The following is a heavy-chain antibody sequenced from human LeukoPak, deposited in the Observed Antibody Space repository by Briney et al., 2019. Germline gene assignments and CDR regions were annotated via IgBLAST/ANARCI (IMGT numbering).Heavy chain of an antibody. CDR1: GYTFTGYY. V-gene: IGHV1-2*02. J-gene: IGHJ4*02. Sequence: ASVKVSCKASGYTFTGYYMHWVRQAPGQGLEWMGWINPNSGGTNYAQKFQGRVTMTRDTSISTAYMELSSLRSDDTAVYFCARDVLGYNSSSSEWGQGTLVSVSS. CDR2: INPNSGGT. D-gene: IGHD5-24*01. CDR3: ARDVLGYNSSSSE.